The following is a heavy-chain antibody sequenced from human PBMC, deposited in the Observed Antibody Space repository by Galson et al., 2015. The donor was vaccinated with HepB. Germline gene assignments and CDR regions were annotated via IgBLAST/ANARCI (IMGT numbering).Heavy chain of an antibody. J-gene: IGHJ4*02. CDR2: IIPILAIA. CDR1: GGTFSSYA. CDR3: AREGGRDIVAKAGFDY. V-gene: IGHV1-69*04. Sequence: SVKVSCKASGGTFSSYAISWVRQAPGQGLEWMGRIIPILAIANYAQKFQGRVTITADKSTSTAYMELSSLRSEDTAVYYCAREGGRDIVAKAGFDYWGQGTLVTVSS. D-gene: IGHD5-12*01.